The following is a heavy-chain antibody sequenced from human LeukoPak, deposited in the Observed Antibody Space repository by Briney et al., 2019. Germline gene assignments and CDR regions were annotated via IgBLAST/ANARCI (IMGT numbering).Heavy chain of an antibody. D-gene: IGHD3-22*01. CDR3: AKEAEEEYYYDSSGFGYFDY. CDR1: GFTFSSYA. CDR2: ISGGGGST. Sequence: PGGSLRLSCAASGFTFSSYAMNWVRQAPGKGLEWVSTISGGGGSTYYADSVKGRFTISRDNSKNTLYLQMNSLRAEDTAVYYCAKEAEEEYYYDSSGFGYFDYWGQGTLVTVSS. V-gene: IGHV3-23*01. J-gene: IGHJ4*02.